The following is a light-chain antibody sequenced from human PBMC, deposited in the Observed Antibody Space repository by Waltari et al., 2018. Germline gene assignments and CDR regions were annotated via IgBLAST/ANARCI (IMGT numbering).Light chain of an antibody. V-gene: IGLV2-11*01. Sequence: QSALTQPRSVSGSPGQSVTISCTGTSSDVGNYNYVSWYQQHPGKAPKFIFDVSQRPSGVPDRFSGSKSGSTASLTISGLQAEDEADYYCCSYAGRYTYVFGTGTKVTVL. CDR1: SSDVGNYNY. CDR3: CSYAGRYTYV. J-gene: IGLJ1*01. CDR2: DVS.